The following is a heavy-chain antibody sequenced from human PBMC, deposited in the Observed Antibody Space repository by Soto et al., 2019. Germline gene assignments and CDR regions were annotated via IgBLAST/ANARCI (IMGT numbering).Heavy chain of an antibody. Sequence: GGSLRLSCAASGFTFSSYAMSWVRQAPGKGLEWVSAVSTSGGSTDYADSVKGRITISRDNSKNTLYLQMNSLRAEDTAVYYCAKGLVAEAGPMYYFDYWGQGTLVTVSS. V-gene: IGHV3-23*01. CDR1: GFTFSSYA. CDR2: VSTSGGST. J-gene: IGHJ4*02. CDR3: AKGLVAEAGPMYYFDY. D-gene: IGHD6-13*01.